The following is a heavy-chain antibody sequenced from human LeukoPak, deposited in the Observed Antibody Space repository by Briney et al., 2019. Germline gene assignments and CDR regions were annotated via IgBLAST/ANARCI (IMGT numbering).Heavy chain of an antibody. J-gene: IGHJ3*02. D-gene: IGHD5-18*01. CDR1: GDSISGYY. Sequence: SETLSLTCTVSGDSISGYYWSWIRQPPGKGLEWIGYIYYSGSTNYNPSLKSRVTISVDTSKNQFSLKLSPVTAADTAVYYCARRDGYDAFDIWGQGTMVTVSS. CDR3: ARRDGYDAFDI. V-gene: IGHV4-59*08. CDR2: IYYSGST.